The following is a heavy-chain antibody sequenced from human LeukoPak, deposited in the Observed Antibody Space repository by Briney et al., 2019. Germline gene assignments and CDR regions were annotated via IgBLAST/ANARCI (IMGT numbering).Heavy chain of an antibody. Sequence: GGSLRLSCAASGFTFSSYAMSRVRQAPGKGLEWVSSISGSSSYIYYADSVKGRFTISRDNAKNSLYLQMNSLRAEDTAVYYCARVDYDILTGYYIYAFDIWGQGTMVTVSS. V-gene: IGHV3-21*01. CDR2: ISGSSSYI. J-gene: IGHJ3*02. D-gene: IGHD3-9*01. CDR1: GFTFSSYA. CDR3: ARVDYDILTGYYIYAFDI.